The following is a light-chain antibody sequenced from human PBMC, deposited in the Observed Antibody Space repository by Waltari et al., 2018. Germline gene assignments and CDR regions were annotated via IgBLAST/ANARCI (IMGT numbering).Light chain of an antibody. CDR1: QGISSY. J-gene: IGKJ4*01. CDR2: AAS. Sequence: IQLTQSPSSLSASVGDRVTITCRASQGISSYLAWYQQKPGKAPKLPIYAASTLQRRVPSRFSGSGSGTDFTLTISSLQPEDFATYYCQQLNSYPLTFGGGTKVEIK. CDR3: QQLNSYPLT. V-gene: IGKV1-9*01.